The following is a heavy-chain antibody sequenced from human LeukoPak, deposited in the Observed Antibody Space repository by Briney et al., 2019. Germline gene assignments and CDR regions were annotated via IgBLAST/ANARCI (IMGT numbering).Heavy chain of an antibody. CDR2: SSSSSSTI. J-gene: IGHJ6*03. CDR1: GFTFSSYS. CDR3: ARDGRPYHYYMDV. V-gene: IGHV3-48*01. Sequence: PGGSLRLSCAASGFTFSSYSMNWVRQAPGKGLEWVSYSSSSSSTIYYADSVKGRFTISRDNGKKSLYLQMNSLRAEDTAVYYCARDGRPYHYYMDVWGKGTTVTVSS. D-gene: IGHD1-26*01.